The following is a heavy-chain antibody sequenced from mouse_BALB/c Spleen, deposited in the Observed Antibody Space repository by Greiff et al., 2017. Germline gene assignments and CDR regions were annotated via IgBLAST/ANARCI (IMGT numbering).Heavy chain of an antibody. CDR2: IWAGGRT. D-gene: IGHD2-2*01. J-gene: IGHJ2*01. CDR3: ARERVYNGYVWDY. Sequence: VLLVESGPGLVAPSQSLSITCTASGFSLTSYGVHWVRQPPGKGLEWLGVIWAGGRTNYNSALMSRLSISKDNSKSQVFLKMNSLQTDDTAMYFCARERVYNGYVWDYGGQGTTLTVSS. V-gene: IGHV2-9*02. CDR1: GFSLTSYG.